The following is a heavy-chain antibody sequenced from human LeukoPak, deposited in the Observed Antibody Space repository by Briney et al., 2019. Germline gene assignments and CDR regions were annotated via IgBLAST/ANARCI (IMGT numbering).Heavy chain of an antibody. CDR3: ARFDSSGYYPGY. J-gene: IGHJ4*02. V-gene: IGHV4-38-2*02. Sequence: PSETLSLTCTVSGYSISSGYYWGWIRQPPGKGLEWIGSIYHSGRTFYNPSLKSRVTISVDTSKNQFSLKLSSVTAADTAVYYCARFDSSGYYPGYWGQGTLVTVSS. D-gene: IGHD3-22*01. CDR2: IYHSGRT. CDR1: GYSISSGYY.